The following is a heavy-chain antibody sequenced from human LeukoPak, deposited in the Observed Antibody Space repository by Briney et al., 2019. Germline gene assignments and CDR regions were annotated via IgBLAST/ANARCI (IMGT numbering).Heavy chain of an antibody. CDR1: GFPFSVSD. D-gene: IGHD3-10*01. CDR3: TRHERSERSVGGSGSPFGYRFNYYYMDF. Sequence: GGSLRLSCAASGFPFSVSDIHWVRQASGKGLEWVGRVRSKPTNYATAYAASVKGRFTISRDDSKNTAYLQMNSLKSGDTAIYYCTRHERSERSVGGSGSPFGYRFNYYYMDFWGKGTTVTVSS. CDR2: VRSKPTNYAT. V-gene: IGHV3-73*01. J-gene: IGHJ6*03.